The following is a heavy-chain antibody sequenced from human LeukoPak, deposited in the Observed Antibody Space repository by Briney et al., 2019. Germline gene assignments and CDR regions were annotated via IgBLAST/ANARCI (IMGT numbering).Heavy chain of an antibody. D-gene: IGHD3-10*01. CDR1: GFTFSNYA. V-gene: IGHV3-23*01. Sequence: GGSLRLSCAASGFTFSNYAMSWVRQPPGKGPEWVSTISGSGSSTYYADSVKGRFTISRDNSKDTLYLQMNSLRAEDTAVYYCARGIIYLDYWGQGTLVTVSS. J-gene: IGHJ4*02. CDR2: ISGSGSST. CDR3: ARGIIYLDY.